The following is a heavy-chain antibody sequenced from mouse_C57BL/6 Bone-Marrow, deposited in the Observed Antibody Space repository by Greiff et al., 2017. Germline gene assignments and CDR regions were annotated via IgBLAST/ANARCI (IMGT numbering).Heavy chain of an antibody. CDR1: GYAFSSSW. V-gene: IGHV1-82*01. CDR3: ARDDSDYAMDY. CDR2: IYPGDGDT. J-gene: IGHJ4*01. D-gene: IGHD2-4*01. Sequence: QVQLQQSGPELVKPGASVKISCKASGYAFSSSWMNWVKQRPGKGLEWIGRIYPGDGDTNYNGKFKGKATLTADKSSSTAYMQLSSLTSEDSAVYVGARDDSDYAMDYWGQGTSVTVSS.